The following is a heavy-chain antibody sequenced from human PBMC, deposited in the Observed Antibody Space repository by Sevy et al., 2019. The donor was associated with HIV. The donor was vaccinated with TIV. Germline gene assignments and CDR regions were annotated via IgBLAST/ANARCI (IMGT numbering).Heavy chain of an antibody. J-gene: IGHJ4*02. CDR3: AKDRSRGQLGGRGYYFDY. D-gene: IGHD6-19*01. V-gene: IGHV3-30*18. Sequence: GGSLRLSCAASGFTFSSYGMHWVRQAPGKGLEWVAVISYDGSNKYYADSVKGRFTISRDNSKNTLYLQMNSLRAEDTAVYYCAKDRSRGQLGGRGYYFDYRGQGTLVTVSS. CDR2: ISYDGSNK. CDR1: GFTFSSYG.